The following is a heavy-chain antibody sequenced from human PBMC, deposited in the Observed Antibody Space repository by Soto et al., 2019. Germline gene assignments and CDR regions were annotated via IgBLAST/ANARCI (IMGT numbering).Heavy chain of an antibody. J-gene: IGHJ6*02. D-gene: IGHD3-3*01. V-gene: IGHV1-46*01. CDR3: ARGGTIFGVVIEYYYYYGMDV. CDR2: INPSGGST. CDR1: GYTLTSYY. Sequence: AASVKVSCKASGYTLTSYYMHWVRQAPGQGLEWMGIINPSGGSTSYAQKFQGRVTMTRDTSTSTVYMELSSLRSEDTAVYYCARGGTIFGVVIEYYYYYGMDVWGQGTTVTVSS.